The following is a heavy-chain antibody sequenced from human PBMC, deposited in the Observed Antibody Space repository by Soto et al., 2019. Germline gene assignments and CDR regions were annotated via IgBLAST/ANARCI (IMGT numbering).Heavy chain of an antibody. CDR3: AKDIHTDRATYHYGADY. CDR1: GFTFSNFG. V-gene: IGHV3-30*18. CDR2: ITYDGSRK. Sequence: QVELVESGGGVVQPGTSLRLSCSASGFTFSNFGMHWVRQAPGKGLEWVSIITYDGSRKHYIDSVKGRFTTSRDNSKNTLYLQMNSLRAEDSAVYYFAKDIHTDRATYHYGADYWGQGTLVTVSS. J-gene: IGHJ4*02. D-gene: IGHD5-18*01.